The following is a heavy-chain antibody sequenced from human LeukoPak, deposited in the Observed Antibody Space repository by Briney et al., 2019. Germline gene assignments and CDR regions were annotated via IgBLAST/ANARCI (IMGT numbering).Heavy chain of an antibody. V-gene: IGHV4-38-2*02. Sequence: SETLSLICTVSGYSISSGYYWGWIRQPPGKGLEWIGSIYHSGRTFYNPSLKSRVTMSVDTSKNQFSLKLSSVTAADTAVYYCASGYCGGACQLGGVDMWGQGTMVTVSS. CDR3: ASGYCGGACQLGGVDM. CDR1: GYSISSGYY. D-gene: IGHD2-21*02. CDR2: IYHSGRT. J-gene: IGHJ3*02.